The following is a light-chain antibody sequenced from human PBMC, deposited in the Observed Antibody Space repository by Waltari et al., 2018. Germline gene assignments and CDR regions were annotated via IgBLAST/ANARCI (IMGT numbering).Light chain of an antibody. CDR1: QSVGSY. CDR2: DAS. J-gene: IGKJ5*01. Sequence: EIVLTQSPATLSLSPGERVTLSCRASQSVGSYLAWYQQKPGQAPRLLIYDASNRATGIPARFSGSGSGTDFTLTISSLEPEDFAVYYCQRRGNWQITFGQGTRLEIK. CDR3: QRRGNWQIT. V-gene: IGKV3-11*01.